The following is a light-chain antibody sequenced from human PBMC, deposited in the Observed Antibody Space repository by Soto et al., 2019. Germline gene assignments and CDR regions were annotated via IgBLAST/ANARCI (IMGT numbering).Light chain of an antibody. CDR1: QSVRNTY. V-gene: IGKV3-20*01. J-gene: IGKJ5*01. CDR3: QYYSSSLSIT. Sequence: EIVLTQSPGILSLSPGERATLSCRASQSVRNTYLAWYQQKPGQAPRLLIHGASSRATGIPDRFSGSGSGTDFALTISRLEPEDFAVYYCQYYSSSLSITFGQGTRLEI. CDR2: GAS.